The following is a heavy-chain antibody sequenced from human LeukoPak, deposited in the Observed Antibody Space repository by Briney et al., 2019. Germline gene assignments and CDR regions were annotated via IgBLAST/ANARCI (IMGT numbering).Heavy chain of an antibody. V-gene: IGHV5-51*01. CDR3: AVMTTVSRFDY. J-gene: IGHJ4*02. D-gene: IGHD4-17*01. CDR2: IYAGDSDT. Sequence: GESLKISCKGSGYIFTNYWIGWVRQMPGKGLEWMGIIYAGDSDTKYSPSFQGQVTISADKSISTAYLQWSSLKASDTAMYYCAVMTTVSRFDYWGQGTLVTVSS. CDR1: GYIFTNYW.